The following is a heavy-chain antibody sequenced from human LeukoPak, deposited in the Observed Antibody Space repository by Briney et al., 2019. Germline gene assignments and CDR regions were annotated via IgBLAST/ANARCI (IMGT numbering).Heavy chain of an antibody. CDR2: ISYDGNNK. V-gene: IGHV3-30*03. CDR3: ATDPGSLFNYFDY. CDR1: GFTFSSYG. J-gene: IGHJ4*02. Sequence: PGGSLRLSCAASGFTFSSYGMHWVRQAPGKGLEWVAAISYDGNNKYYADSVKGRFTISRDNSKNMLDLQMNSLRPEDTALYHCATDPGSLFNYFDYWGQGTLVTVSS. D-gene: IGHD2-15*01.